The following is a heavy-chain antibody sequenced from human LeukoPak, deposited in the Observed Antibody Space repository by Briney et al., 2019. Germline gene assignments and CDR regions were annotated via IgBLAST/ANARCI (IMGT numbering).Heavy chain of an antibody. D-gene: IGHD3-22*01. CDR2: IYTSGST. CDR3: ARDGFLPQNYDSSGYPRGPYYYYYGMDV. Sequence: PSETLSLTCTVSGGSISSYYWSWIRQPAEKGLEWIGRIYTSGSTNYNPSLKSRVTMSVDTSKNQFSLKLSSVTAADTAVYYCARDGFLPQNYDSSGYPRGPYYYYYGMDVWGQGTTVTVSS. V-gene: IGHV4-4*07. J-gene: IGHJ6*02. CDR1: GGSISSYY.